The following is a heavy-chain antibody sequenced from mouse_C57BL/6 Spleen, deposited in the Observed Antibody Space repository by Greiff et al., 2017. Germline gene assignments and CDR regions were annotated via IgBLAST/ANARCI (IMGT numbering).Heavy chain of an antibody. D-gene: IGHD1-1*01. CDR1: GYTFTSYW. V-gene: IGHV1-72*01. J-gene: IGHJ1*03. Sequence: QVQLQQSGAELVKPGASVKLSCKASGYTFTSYWMHWVKQRPGRGLEWIGRIDPNSGGTKYNEKFKSKATLTVDKPSSTAYMQLSSLTSEDSAVYYCVRGRYGSSTYWYFDVWGTGTTVTVSS. CDR3: VRGRYGSSTYWYFDV. CDR2: IDPNSGGT.